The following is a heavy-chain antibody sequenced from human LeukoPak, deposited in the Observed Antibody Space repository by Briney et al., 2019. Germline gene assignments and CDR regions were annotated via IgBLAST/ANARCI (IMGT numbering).Heavy chain of an antibody. J-gene: IGHJ4*02. D-gene: IGHD3-16*02. CDR1: GFTSISYE. CDR2: IYYSGST. Sequence: GSLRLSCAASGFTSISYEMNWVRQPPGKGLEWIGSIYYSGSTYYNPSLKSRVTISIDTSKNQFSLKLSSVTAADTAVYYCARHWTYYDYVWGSYRPYYFDYWGQGTLVTVSS. V-gene: IGHV4-39*01. CDR3: ARHWTYYDYVWGSYRPYYFDY.